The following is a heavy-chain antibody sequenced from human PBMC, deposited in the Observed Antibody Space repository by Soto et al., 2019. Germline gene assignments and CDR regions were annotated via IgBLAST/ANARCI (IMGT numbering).Heavy chain of an antibody. Sequence: SDALSLTCTLSADSISIGDYYSTGIRQVPGNGLEWIGYIYCSGSTYYNPSLKSRVAMSVDTSKDQSSLKLSSVTAADTAIYYCAREGRLAAAGRFDYWGQGTLVSVSS. J-gene: IGHJ4*02. V-gene: IGHV4-31*03. D-gene: IGHD6-13*01. CDR3: AREGRLAAAGRFDY. CDR1: ADSISIGDYY. CDR2: IYCSGST.